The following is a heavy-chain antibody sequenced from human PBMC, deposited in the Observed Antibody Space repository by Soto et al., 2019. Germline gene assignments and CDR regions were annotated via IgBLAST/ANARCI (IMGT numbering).Heavy chain of an antibody. V-gene: IGHV3-9*01. J-gene: IGHJ1*01. CDR1: GFTFDDYA. CDR2: ISWNSDNI. D-gene: IGHD3-22*01. CDR3: VKDRGNGIVVVYLQH. Sequence: EVQLVESGGGLVQPGRSLRLSCAASGFTFDDYAMHWVRQGPGKGLEWVSSISWNSDNIGYADSVKGRFSISRDNAKNSLYLQMNSLRAEDTALYYCVKDRGNGIVVVYLQHWGQGTLVTVSS.